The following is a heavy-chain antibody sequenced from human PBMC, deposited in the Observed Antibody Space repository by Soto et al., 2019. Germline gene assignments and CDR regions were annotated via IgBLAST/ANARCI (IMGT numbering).Heavy chain of an antibody. CDR3: ERGEWIQLLPSQHPGFDY. V-gene: IGHV1-18*01. Sequence: ASVKVSCKASGYAFTSYGISWVRQAPGQGLEWMGWTSAYNGNTNYAQKLQGRVTMTTDTSTSTAYMELRSLRSDDTAVYYCERGEWIQLLPSQHPGFDYYGPATLVTFSS. D-gene: IGHD5-18*01. CDR2: TSAYNGNT. CDR1: GYAFTSYG. J-gene: IGHJ4*02.